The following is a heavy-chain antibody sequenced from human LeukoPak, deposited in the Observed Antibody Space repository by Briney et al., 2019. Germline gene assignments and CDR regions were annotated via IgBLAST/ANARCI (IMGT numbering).Heavy chain of an antibody. Sequence: SEILSLTCTVSGGSISSYYWSWIRQPPGKGLEWIGYVSYSGSTNYNPSLKSRVTISVDTSKNQFSLKLSSVTAPDTAVYYCVRHGTQKYVADYWGQGTLVTVSS. CDR2: VSYSGST. D-gene: IGHD1-1*01. CDR3: VRHGTQKYVADY. J-gene: IGHJ4*02. CDR1: GGSISSYY. V-gene: IGHV4-59*08.